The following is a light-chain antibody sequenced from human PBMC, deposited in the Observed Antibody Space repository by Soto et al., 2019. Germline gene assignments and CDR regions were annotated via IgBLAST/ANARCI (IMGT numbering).Light chain of an antibody. CDR3: QQYNKWPLWT. J-gene: IGKJ1*01. V-gene: IGKV3-15*01. CDR1: QSVNSN. CDR2: GAS. Sequence: EIVMTQCPATLSESPGERVTLSCRASQSVNSNLAWYQQKPGQAPRLLIYGASTRATGIPARFSGSGSGTEFTLTISSLQSEDFAVYYCQQYNKWPLWTFGQGTKVEIK.